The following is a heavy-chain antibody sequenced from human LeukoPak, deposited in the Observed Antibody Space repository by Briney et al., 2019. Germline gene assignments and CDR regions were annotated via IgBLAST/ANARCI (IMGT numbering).Heavy chain of an antibody. J-gene: IGHJ4*02. D-gene: IGHD3-10*01. V-gene: IGHV3-48*03. CDR3: ASSPRGVY. CDR2: ISGSGTTI. Sequence: GGSLRLSCVASGFTFSSYEMGWVRQAPGKGLEWVSEISGSGTTIFYADSVKGRFTVSRDNAKNSLYLQMNSLRVEDTAVYYCASSPRGVYWGQGILVTVSS. CDR1: GFTFSSYE.